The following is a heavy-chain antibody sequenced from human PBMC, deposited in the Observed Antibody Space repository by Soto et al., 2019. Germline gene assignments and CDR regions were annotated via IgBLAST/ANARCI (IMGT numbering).Heavy chain of an antibody. J-gene: IGHJ6*02. CDR2: IYYSGST. CDR3: ARSSYYYYYGMDV. CDR1: GGSISSGGYY. V-gene: IGHV4-31*03. Sequence: ASETLSLTCTVSGGSISSGGYYWSWIRQHPGKGLEWIGYIYYSGSTYYNPSLKSRVTISVDTSKNQFSLKLSSVTAADTAVYYCARSSYYYYYGMDVWGQGTTVTVS.